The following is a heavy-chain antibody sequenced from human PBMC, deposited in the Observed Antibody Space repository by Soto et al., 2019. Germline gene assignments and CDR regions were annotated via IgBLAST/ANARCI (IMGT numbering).Heavy chain of an antibody. CDR3: ARRITFGLVFNGIDV. D-gene: IGHD3-16*01. V-gene: IGHV1-18*01. Sequence: QVQLVQSGAEVKKPGASVKVSCKASGYTFTTYGITWVRQAPGQGLEWMGWINTYNGKTYYAQKLQGRVTMTTDTSQSTAYVELRRLRSDDTAGYYGARRITFGLVFNGIDVWGQGPTDSFSS. CDR1: GYTFTTYG. CDR2: INTYNGKT. J-gene: IGHJ6*01.